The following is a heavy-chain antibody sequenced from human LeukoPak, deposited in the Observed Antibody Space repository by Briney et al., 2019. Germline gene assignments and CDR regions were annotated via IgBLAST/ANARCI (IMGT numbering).Heavy chain of an antibody. Sequence: PSETLSLTCTVSGGSISSSSYYWGWIRQPPGKGLEWIGSIYYSGSTYYNPSLKSRVTISVDTSKNQFSLKLSSVTAADTAVYYCARDYYGRDCYGSGSYYKVDPWGQGTLVTVSS. CDR1: GGSISSSSYY. V-gene: IGHV4-39*07. D-gene: IGHD3-10*01. CDR2: IYYSGST. J-gene: IGHJ5*02. CDR3: ARDYYGRDCYGSGSYYKVDP.